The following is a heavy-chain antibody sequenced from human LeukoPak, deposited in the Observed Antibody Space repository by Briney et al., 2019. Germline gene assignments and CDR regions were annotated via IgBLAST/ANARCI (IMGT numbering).Heavy chain of an antibody. CDR3: ARLDAIRPLSYGMDV. D-gene: IGHD5-12*01. J-gene: IGHJ6*02. CDR1: GYPFTSYW. CDR2: IYPGDSDT. V-gene: IGHV5-51*01. Sequence: GGSLHISCKGSGYPFTSYWIGWARPMPGKGLEWMGIIYPGDSDTRYSPSFQGQVTISADKSISTPSPQWSSLKPSASAIHSWARLDAIRPLSYGMDVWGQGTTVTVSS.